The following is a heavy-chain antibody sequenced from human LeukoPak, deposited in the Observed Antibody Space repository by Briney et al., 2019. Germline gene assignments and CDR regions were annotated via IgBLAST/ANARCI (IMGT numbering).Heavy chain of an antibody. CDR3: ARGCRGANRFDH. Sequence: GGSLRLSCAASGFTFSSYWMTWVRQAPGRGLEWVANIKQDSSERYYVDSVKGRFTISRDNANNSLFLQMNSLRGEDTAVYYCARGCRGANRFDHWGQGTLVTVSS. J-gene: IGHJ5*02. CDR2: IKQDSSER. CDR1: GFTFSSYW. V-gene: IGHV3-7*04. D-gene: IGHD3-10*01.